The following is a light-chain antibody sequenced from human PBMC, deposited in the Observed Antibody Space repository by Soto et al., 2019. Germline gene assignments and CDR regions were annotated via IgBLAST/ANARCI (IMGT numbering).Light chain of an antibody. CDR2: GAS. J-gene: IGKJ1*01. Sequence: EIVLTQSPGTLSLSPGERATLSCRASQSVSSNYLAWYQQKPGQAPRLLIYGASSRAAGTPDRFSGSGSGTDFTLTISRLEPEDFAVYYCQPYGSSPLTFGQGTKVDIK. V-gene: IGKV3-20*01. CDR3: QPYGSSPLT. CDR1: QSVSSNY.